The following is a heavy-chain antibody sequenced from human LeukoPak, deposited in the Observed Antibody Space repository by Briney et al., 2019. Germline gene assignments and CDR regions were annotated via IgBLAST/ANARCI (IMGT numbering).Heavy chain of an antibody. CDR3: ARDLLYYDILTGPDY. D-gene: IGHD3-9*01. CDR2: ISAYNGNT. CDR1: GGTFSNNA. J-gene: IGHJ4*02. Sequence: ASVKVSCKASGGTFSNNAISWVRQAPGQGLEWMGWISAYNGNTNYAQKLQGRVTMTTDTSTSTAYMELRSLRSDDTAVYYCARDLLYYDILTGPDYWGQGTLVTVSS. V-gene: IGHV1-18*01.